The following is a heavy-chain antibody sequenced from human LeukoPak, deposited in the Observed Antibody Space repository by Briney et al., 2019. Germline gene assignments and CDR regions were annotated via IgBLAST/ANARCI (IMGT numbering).Heavy chain of an antibody. V-gene: IGHV3-23*01. D-gene: IGHD3-22*01. CDR3: ASYDSSGYYSGLIDY. CDR1: GFTFSSYA. J-gene: IGHJ4*02. Sequence: GGSLRLSCAASGFTFSSYAMSWIRHAPGKGLEWVSAISGSGGSTYYADSVKGRFTISRDNSKNTLYLQMNSLRAEDTAVYYCASYDSSGYYSGLIDYWGQGTLVTFSS. CDR2: ISGSGGST.